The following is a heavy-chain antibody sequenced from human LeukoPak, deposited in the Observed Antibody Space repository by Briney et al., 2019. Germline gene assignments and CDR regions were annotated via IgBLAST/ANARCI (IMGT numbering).Heavy chain of an antibody. Sequence: GASVKVSCKASGGTFSSYAISWVRQAPGQGLEWMGGIIPIFGTANYAQKFQGRVTITRDTSASTAYMELSSLRSEDTAVYYCARDIEGIYEMPYLDYWGQGTLVTVSS. V-gene: IGHV1-69*05. CDR2: IIPIFGTA. J-gene: IGHJ4*02. CDR1: GGTFSSYA. D-gene: IGHD2/OR15-2a*01. CDR3: ARDIEGIYEMPYLDY.